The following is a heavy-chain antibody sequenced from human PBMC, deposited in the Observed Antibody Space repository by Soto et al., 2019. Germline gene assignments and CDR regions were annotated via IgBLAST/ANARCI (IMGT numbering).Heavy chain of an antibody. D-gene: IGHD5-12*01. V-gene: IGHV1-69*02. CDR2: IIPILGIA. CDR1: GGTFSSYT. J-gene: IGHJ4*02. Sequence: GASVKVSCEASGGTFSSYTISCVRQAPGQGLEWMGRIIPILGIANYAQKFQGRVTITADKSTSTAYMELSSLRSEDTAVYYCARVLSDSGYEYYFDYWGQGTLVTVSS. CDR3: ARVLSDSGYEYYFDY.